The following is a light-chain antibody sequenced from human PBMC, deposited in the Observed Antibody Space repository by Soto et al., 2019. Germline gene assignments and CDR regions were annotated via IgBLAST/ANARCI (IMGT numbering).Light chain of an antibody. J-gene: IGKJ1*01. CDR1: QVISTS. CDR3: QQYNSYSEA. CDR2: DAS. Sequence: DIQLTQSPSFLSPSIGESVTITCRASQVISTSLAWYQQKPGKAPKLLIYDASSLESGVPSRFSGSGSGTEFTLTISSLQPDDFATYYCQQYNSYSEAFGQGTKVDIK. V-gene: IGKV1-5*01.